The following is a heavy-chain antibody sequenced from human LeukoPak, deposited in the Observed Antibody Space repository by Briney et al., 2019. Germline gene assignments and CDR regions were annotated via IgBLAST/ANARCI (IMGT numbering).Heavy chain of an antibody. J-gene: IGHJ4*02. CDR1: GFTFSSYA. CDR3: ARGTSLAD. Sequence: GGSLRLSCAASGFTFSSYAMHWVRQAPGKGLEFVARISQAGGETRLVDSVKGRFTISRDNAKNSLFVQMNSLRVEDTAVYYCARGTSLADWGPGTLVIVSS. CDR2: ISQAGGET. V-gene: IGHV3-7*01.